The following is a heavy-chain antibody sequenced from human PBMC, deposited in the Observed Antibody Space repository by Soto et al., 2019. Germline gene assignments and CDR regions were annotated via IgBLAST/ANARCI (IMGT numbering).Heavy chain of an antibody. CDR2: IYYSGST. V-gene: IGHV4-31*03. CDR1: GGSVNNANYF. D-gene: IGHD4-17*01. CDR3: ARDADYGGSRGGMDV. Sequence: QVRLEESGPGLVKPSETLSLICSVSGGSVNNANYFWNWIRHHPDNGLEWIGYIYYSGSTRYNPSFKTRATLSIDTSKNHFSLRLNSVTVADTAVYFCARDADYGGSRGGMDVWGRGTTVTVSS. J-gene: IGHJ6*02.